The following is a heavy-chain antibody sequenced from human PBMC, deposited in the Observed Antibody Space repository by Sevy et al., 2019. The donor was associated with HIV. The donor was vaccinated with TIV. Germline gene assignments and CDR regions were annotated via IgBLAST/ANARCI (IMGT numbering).Heavy chain of an antibody. J-gene: IGHJ6*02. CDR3: ARDWAYHDFWSGYYPNYYYGMDV. V-gene: IGHV3-30*04. Sequence: GGSLRLSCAASGFTFSSYAMHWVRQAPGKGPEWVAVISYDGSNKYYADSVKGRFTISRDNSKNTLYLQMNSLGAEDTAVYYCARDWAYHDFWSGYYPNYYYGMDVWGQGTTVTVSS. CDR1: GFTFSSYA. D-gene: IGHD3-3*01. CDR2: ISYDGSNK.